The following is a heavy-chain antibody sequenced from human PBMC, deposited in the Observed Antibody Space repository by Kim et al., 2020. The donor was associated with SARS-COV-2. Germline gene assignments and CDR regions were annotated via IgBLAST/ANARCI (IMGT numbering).Heavy chain of an antibody. Sequence: GGSLRLSCAASGFTFSSYGMHWVRQAPGKGLEWVAVISYDGSNKYYADSVKGRFTISRDNSKNTLYLQMNSLRAEDTAVYYCANDMVRGVIMRGAFDIWGQGTMVTVSS. D-gene: IGHD3-10*01. CDR1: GFTFSSYG. J-gene: IGHJ3*02. V-gene: IGHV3-30*18. CDR3: ANDMVRGVIMRGAFDI. CDR2: ISYDGSNK.